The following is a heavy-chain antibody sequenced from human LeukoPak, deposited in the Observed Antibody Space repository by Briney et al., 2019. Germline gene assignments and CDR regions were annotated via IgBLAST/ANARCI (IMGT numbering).Heavy chain of an antibody. CDR2: IIPILGIA. D-gene: IGHD6-6*01. J-gene: IGHJ6*02. CDR3: AVARMDYYYYGMDV. CDR1: GGTFSSYA. V-gene: IGHV1-69*04. Sequence: SVKVSCKATGGTFSSYAISWVRQAPGQGLEWMGRIIPILGIANYAQKFQGRVTITADKSTSTAYMELSSLRSEDTAVYYCAVARMDYYYYGMDVWGQGTTVTVSS.